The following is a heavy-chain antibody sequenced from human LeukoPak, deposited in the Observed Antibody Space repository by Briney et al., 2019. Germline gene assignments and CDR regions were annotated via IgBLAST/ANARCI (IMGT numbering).Heavy chain of an antibody. Sequence: GGSLRLSCAASGFTFSASWMSWVRQAPGKGLEWVANIRQDGTEQYTADSLKGRFTISRDNTKRTLYLQINSLRVEDTAVYYCARVGPPYYHYYMDVWGNGSTVIVSS. CDR3: ARVGPPYYHYYMDV. V-gene: IGHV3-7*01. CDR2: IRQDGTEQ. CDR1: GFTFSASW. J-gene: IGHJ6*03.